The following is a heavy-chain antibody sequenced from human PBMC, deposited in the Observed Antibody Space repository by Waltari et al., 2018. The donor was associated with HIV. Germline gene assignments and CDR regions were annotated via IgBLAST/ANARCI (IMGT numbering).Heavy chain of an antibody. J-gene: IGHJ4*02. CDR2: ISYEGDNK. CDR1: RLTVSSSA. V-gene: IGHV3-30*18. Sequence: QVQLVESGGGVVQPGRSLRFCCAASRLTVSSSALHWVRQAPGKGLEWVAVISYEGDNKYYADSVKGRFTISRDNSKNTLYLQMNSLRAEDTAVYYCAKGASGWSPGYWGQGTLVTVSS. CDR3: AKGASGWSPGY. D-gene: IGHD6-19*01.